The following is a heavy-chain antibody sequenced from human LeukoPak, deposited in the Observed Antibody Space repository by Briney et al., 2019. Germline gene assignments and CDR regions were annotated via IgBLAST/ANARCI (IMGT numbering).Heavy chain of an antibody. Sequence: SETLSLTCTVSEYSMNSDYYWGWIRQPPGKGLEWIGSIYDSGSTYYHTGSTYYNPSLKSRVTMSVDTSKNQFSLKLRSVTAADTAVYYCARGPTTVTRAFDYWGQGILVTVSS. CDR3: ARGPTTVTRAFDY. CDR1: EYSMNSDYY. CDR2: IYDSGSTYYHTGST. D-gene: IGHD4-17*01. J-gene: IGHJ4*02. V-gene: IGHV4-38-2*02.